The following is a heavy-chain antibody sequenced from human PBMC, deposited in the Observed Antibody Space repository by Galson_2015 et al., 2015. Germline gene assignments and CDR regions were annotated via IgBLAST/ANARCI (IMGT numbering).Heavy chain of an antibody. D-gene: IGHD6-19*01. CDR2: IYPDDSET. J-gene: IGHJ4*02. V-gene: IGHV5-51*01. CDR3: TRHHYSSGWYEATFDY. Sequence: QSGAEVKKPGESLKISCKGSRYSFSNYWIGWVRQVPGKGLEWMGIIYPDDSETRYSPSFQGQVTISADKSISTAYLQWSSLKASDTAMYYCTRHHYSSGWYEATFDYWGQGTLVTVSS. CDR1: RYSFSNYW.